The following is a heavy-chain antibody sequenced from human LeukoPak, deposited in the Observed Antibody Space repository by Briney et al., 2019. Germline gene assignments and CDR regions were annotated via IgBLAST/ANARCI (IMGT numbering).Heavy chain of an antibody. CDR3: AKATYDFWSGYLAYSFDY. CDR2: ISGSGGST. V-gene: IGHV3-23*01. Sequence: GGSLRLSCAASGFTFSSHAMSWVRQAPGKGLEWVSAISGSGGSTYYADSVKGRFTISRDNSKNTLYLQMNSLRAEDTAVYYCAKATYDFWSGYLAYSFDYWGQGTLVTVSS. CDR1: GFTFSSHA. D-gene: IGHD3-3*01. J-gene: IGHJ4*02.